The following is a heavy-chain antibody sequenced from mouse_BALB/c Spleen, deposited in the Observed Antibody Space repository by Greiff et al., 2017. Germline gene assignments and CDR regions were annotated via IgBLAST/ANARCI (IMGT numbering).Heavy chain of an antibody. CDR2: IWAGGST. CDR1: GFSLTSYG. CDR3: AREGSTMITPFAY. D-gene: IGHD2-4*01. J-gene: IGHJ3*01. Sequence: QVQLQQSGPGLVAPSQSLSITCTVSGFSLTSYGVHWVRQPPGKGLEWLGVIWAGGSTNYNSALMSRLSISKDNSKSQVFLKMNSLQTDDTAMYYCAREGSTMITPFAYWGQGTLVTVSA. V-gene: IGHV2-9*02.